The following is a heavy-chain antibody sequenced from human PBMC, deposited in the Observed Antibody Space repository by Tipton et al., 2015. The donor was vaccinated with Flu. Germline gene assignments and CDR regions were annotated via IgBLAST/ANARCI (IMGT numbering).Heavy chain of an antibody. J-gene: IGHJ5*02. CDR3: AREGSGWYRNWFDP. CDR1: GGSISSGSYY. CDR2: IYTSGST. D-gene: IGHD6-19*01. V-gene: IGHV4-61*02. Sequence: LRLSCTVSGGSISSGSYYWSWIRQPAGKGLEWIGRIYTSGSTNYNPSLKSRVTISVDTSKNQFSLKLSSVTAADTAVYYCAREGSGWYRNWFDPWGQGTLVTVSS.